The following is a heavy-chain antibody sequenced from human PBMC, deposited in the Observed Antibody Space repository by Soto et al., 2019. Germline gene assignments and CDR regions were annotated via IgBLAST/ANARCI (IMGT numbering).Heavy chain of an antibody. CDR2: IDWDDDK. Sequence: GPTLVNPTQTLTLTCTFSGFSLSTSGMCVSWIRQPPGKALEWLALIDWDDDKYYSTSLKTRLTISKDTSKNQVVLTMTNMDPVDTATYYCARIVRELYHYYGMDVWGQGTTVTVSS. D-gene: IGHD3-10*01. CDR3: ARIVRELYHYYGMDV. CDR1: GFSLSTSGMC. J-gene: IGHJ6*02. V-gene: IGHV2-70*01.